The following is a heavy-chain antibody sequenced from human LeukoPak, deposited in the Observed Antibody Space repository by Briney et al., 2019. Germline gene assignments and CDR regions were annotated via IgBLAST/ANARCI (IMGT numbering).Heavy chain of an antibody. CDR3: VQGHSSGWYWLDP. J-gene: IGHJ5*02. D-gene: IGHD6-19*01. CDR1: EFTFSSYA. Sequence: GGSLRLSCAASEFTFSSYAMSWVRQAPGKGLEWVSTISGSGGSTYYADSVKGRFTISRDNSINTLYLRMNSLRGEDTAVYYCVQGHSSGWYWLDPWGQGTLVTVTS. CDR2: ISGSGGST. V-gene: IGHV3-23*01.